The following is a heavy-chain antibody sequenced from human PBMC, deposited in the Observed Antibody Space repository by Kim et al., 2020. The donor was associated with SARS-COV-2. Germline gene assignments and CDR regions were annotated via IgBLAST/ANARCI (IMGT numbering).Heavy chain of an antibody. CDR3: AKDRGPYCDGDCPRWFGP. CDR1: GFTFGTYA. V-gene: IGHV3-23*01. Sequence: GGSLRLSCATSGFTFGTYAMNWVRQAPGKGLEWVATITCGGDDTYYADSVRDRFTISRDNSKNTLFLQMNSLRVEDSALYYCAKDRGPYCDGDCPRWFGPWGQGPLVTVSS. CDR2: ITCGGDDT. J-gene: IGHJ5*01. D-gene: IGHD2-21*02.